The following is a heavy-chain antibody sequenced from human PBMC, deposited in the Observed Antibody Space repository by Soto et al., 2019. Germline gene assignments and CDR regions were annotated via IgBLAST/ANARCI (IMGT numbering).Heavy chain of an antibody. Sequence: SQTHSLPCAISGDSVSSNSASWNLIRQSPSRGLEWLGRTYYRSRWYNDYAVSVKSRITVNPDTSKNQFSLQLKSVTLEDTAVYYCARTEGYFDYWGQGTLVTVS. CDR3: ARTEGYFDY. CDR2: TYYRSRWYN. V-gene: IGHV6-1*01. J-gene: IGHJ4*02. CDR1: GDSVSSNSAS.